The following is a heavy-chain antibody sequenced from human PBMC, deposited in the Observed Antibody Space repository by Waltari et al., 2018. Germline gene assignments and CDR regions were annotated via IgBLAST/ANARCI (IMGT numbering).Heavy chain of an antibody. CDR3: ATIPSGVPAARGAFDI. D-gene: IGHD2-2*01. J-gene: IGHJ3*02. CDR1: GYTLTELS. CDR2: FDPEDGET. Sequence: QVQLVQSGAEVKKPGASVKVSCKVSGYTLTELSMHWVRQAPGKGLEWMGGFDPEDGETIYAQKVQGRVTMTEDTSTDTAYMELSSLRSEDTAVYYCATIPSGVPAARGAFDIWGQGTMVTVSS. V-gene: IGHV1-24*01.